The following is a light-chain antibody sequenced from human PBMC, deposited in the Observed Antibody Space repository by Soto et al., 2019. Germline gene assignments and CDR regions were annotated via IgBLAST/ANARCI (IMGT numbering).Light chain of an antibody. Sequence: DIQMTQSPSTLSGSVGDRVTLTCRASQTISSWLAWYQQKPGKAPKLLIYRASSIKSGIPARFSGSGSGTEFTLTISSLQPDDFATYYCQQYDSYSEAFGQGTKVDIK. V-gene: IGKV1-5*03. CDR2: RAS. CDR3: QQYDSYSEA. J-gene: IGKJ1*01. CDR1: QTISSW.